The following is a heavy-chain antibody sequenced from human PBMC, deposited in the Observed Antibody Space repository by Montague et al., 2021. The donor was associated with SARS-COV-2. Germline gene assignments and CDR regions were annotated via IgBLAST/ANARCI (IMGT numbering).Heavy chain of an antibody. D-gene: IGHD3-10*01. Sequence: TLSLTCTVSGGSISSYYWSWIRQPPGKGLEWIGYIYYSGSTNYNPSLKSRVTISVDTSKNQFSLKLSSVTAADTAVYYCARASITMVRGVTRWYFDLWGRGTLVTVSS. CDR3: ARASITMVRGVTRWYFDL. J-gene: IGHJ2*01. CDR2: IYYSGST. V-gene: IGHV4-59*13. CDR1: GGSISSYY.